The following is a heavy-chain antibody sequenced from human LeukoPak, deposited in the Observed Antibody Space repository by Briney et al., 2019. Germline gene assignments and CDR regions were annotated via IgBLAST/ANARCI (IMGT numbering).Heavy chain of an antibody. CDR2: ISTSSNTI. CDR3: APGYCTSSSCSHYFDY. D-gene: IGHD2-2*01. J-gene: IGHJ4*02. CDR1: GFTFSFYS. Sequence: GGSLRLSCAASGFTFSFYSMNWVRQAPGKGLEWVSSISTSSNTIYYADSVKGRFTVSRDNAKNSLYLQMNSLSAEDTAVYYCAPGYCTSSSCSHYFDYWGQGTLVTVSS. V-gene: IGHV3-48*01.